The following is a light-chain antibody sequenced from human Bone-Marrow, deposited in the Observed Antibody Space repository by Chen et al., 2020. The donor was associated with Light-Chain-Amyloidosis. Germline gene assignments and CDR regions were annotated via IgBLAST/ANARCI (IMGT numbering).Light chain of an antibody. CDR1: DLPTKY. CDR3: QSADSSGTYEVI. V-gene: IGLV3-25*03. CDR2: RDT. J-gene: IGLJ2*01. Sequence: SYELTQPPSVSVSPGQTARITCSGDDLPTKYAYWYQQKPGQAPVLAIHRDTERPSGISERFSGSSSGTTATLTISGVQAEDEPDYHCQSADSSGTYEVIFGGGTKLTVL.